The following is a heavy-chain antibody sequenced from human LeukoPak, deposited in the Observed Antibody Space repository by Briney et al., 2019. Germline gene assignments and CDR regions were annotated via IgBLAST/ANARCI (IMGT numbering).Heavy chain of an antibody. Sequence: GGSLRLSCAASGFTFGGFARHWVRQAPVRGLEWVSLVTGGGTTYYADSVRGRFTISRDNSKNSLYLQMNTLRTEDTAFYYCAKDTGSGWDFDSWGQGTLVTVSS. J-gene: IGHJ4*02. CDR2: VTGGGTT. CDR1: GFTFGGFA. V-gene: IGHV3-43*02. D-gene: IGHD6-19*01. CDR3: AKDTGSGWDFDS.